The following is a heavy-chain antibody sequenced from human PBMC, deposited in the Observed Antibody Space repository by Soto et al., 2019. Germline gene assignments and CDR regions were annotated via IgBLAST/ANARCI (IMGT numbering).Heavy chain of an antibody. J-gene: IGHJ5*02. V-gene: IGHV1-69*12. CDR2: IIPIFSTP. CDR3: ARPIQYYFDTSAQSAWFDP. CDR1: GGTFGSYA. D-gene: IGHD3-22*01. Sequence: QVQLVQSGAEVKKPGSSVKVSCKTSGGTFGSYAISWVRQAPGQGLEWMGGIIPIFSTPNYAQKFQGRVTITADESTSTAYMALSSLGSEDTAVYYCARPIQYYFDTSAQSAWFDPWGQGTLVTVSS.